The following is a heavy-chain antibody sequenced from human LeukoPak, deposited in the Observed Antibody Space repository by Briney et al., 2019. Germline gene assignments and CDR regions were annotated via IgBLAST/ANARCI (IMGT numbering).Heavy chain of an antibody. J-gene: IGHJ4*02. Sequence: PGGSLRLSCVASGLTFEDYALSWVRQAPGKGLEWVSGINWNGGSTGYADSVKGRFTISRDNAKNSLCLQMNSLRAEDTALYYCASHASYYYDSSGYRHFDFWGQGTLVTVSS. CDR3: ASHASYYYDSSGYRHFDF. CDR2: INWNGGST. D-gene: IGHD3-22*01. V-gene: IGHV3-20*04. CDR1: GLTFEDYA.